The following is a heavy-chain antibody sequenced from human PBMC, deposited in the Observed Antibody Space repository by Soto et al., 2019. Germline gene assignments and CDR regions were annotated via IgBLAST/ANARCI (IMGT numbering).Heavy chain of an antibody. J-gene: IGHJ4*02. CDR3: ASARLDFFVY. Sequence: QVQLVQSGAEVKKPGASVKVSCKASGYTFTSYDINWVRQATGQGLEWMGWMNPKSDNTGYAKKFQGRVTMTRNTSISTAYMVLSSLRSEDTAVYYCASARLDFFVYWGQGTLVSVSS. CDR2: MNPKSDNT. V-gene: IGHV1-8*01. CDR1: GYTFTSYD. D-gene: IGHD6-6*01.